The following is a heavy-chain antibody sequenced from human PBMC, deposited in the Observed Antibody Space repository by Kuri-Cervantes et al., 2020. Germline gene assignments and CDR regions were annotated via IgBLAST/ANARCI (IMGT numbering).Heavy chain of an antibody. J-gene: IGHJ4*02. V-gene: IGHV1-3*01. D-gene: IGHD6-19*01. CDR3: VTGYSSGWYVY. CDR2: VNAGNGNT. Sequence: VSVKVSCKASGYTFTGYYMHWVRQAPGQGLEWMGWVNAGNGNTKYSQKFQGRVTITRDTSASTAYMELSSLRSEDTAVYYCVTGYSSGWYVYWGQGTLVTVSS. CDR1: GYTFTGYY.